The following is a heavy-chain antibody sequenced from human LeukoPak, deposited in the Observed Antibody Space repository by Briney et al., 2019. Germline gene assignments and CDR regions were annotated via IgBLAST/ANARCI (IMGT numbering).Heavy chain of an antibody. V-gene: IGHV1-18*01. Sequence: SVTVSCKASGYTFTSYGISWVRQAPGQGLEWMGWISAYNGNTNYAQKLQGRVTMTTDTSTSTAYMELRSLRSDDTAVYYCARAYDSSGYYYVRFDYWGQGTLVTVSS. CDR3: ARAYDSSGYYYVRFDY. CDR1: GYTFTSYG. J-gene: IGHJ4*02. D-gene: IGHD3-22*01. CDR2: ISAYNGNT.